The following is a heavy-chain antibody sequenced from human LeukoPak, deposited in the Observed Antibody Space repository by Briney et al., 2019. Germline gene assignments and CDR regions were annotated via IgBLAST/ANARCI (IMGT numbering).Heavy chain of an antibody. D-gene: IGHD6-19*01. CDR3: ARDRRLGRLDY. V-gene: IGHV3-66*01. J-gene: IGHJ4*02. Sequence: GGSLRLSCAASGFTVSSNYMSWVRQAPGKGLEWVSVIYSGGSTYYADSVKGRFTISRDNSKNTLYLQMNSLRAEDTAVYYCARDRRLGRLDYWGQGTLVTVSS. CDR2: IYSGGST. CDR1: GFTVSSNY.